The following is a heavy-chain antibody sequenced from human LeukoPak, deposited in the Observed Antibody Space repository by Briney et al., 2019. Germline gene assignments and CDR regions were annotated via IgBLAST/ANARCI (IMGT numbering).Heavy chain of an antibody. CDR2: ISSSSSYI. J-gene: IGHJ3*01. CDR3: ARESGWGLPHAFDF. V-gene: IGHV3-21*01. CDR1: GFTFSSYS. Sequence: PGGSLRLSCAASGFTFSSYSMNWVRQAPGKGLEWVSSISSSSSYIYYADSVKGRFTISRDNSKNTLYLQMNSLRAEDTALYYCARESGWGLPHAFDFWGQGTMVTVSS. D-gene: IGHD3-3*01.